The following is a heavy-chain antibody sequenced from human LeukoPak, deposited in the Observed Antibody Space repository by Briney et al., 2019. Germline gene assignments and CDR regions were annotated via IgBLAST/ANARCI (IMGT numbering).Heavy chain of an antibody. V-gene: IGHV3-23*01. J-gene: IGHJ4*02. CDR1: GFTFSSYA. CDR3: AKGKGKIIVGDY. Sequence: GRSLRLSCAASGFTFSSYAMSWVRQAPGKGLEWVSAISGSGGSTYYADSVKGRFTLSRDNSKNTLYLQMNSLRAEDTAVYYCAKGKGKIIVGDYWGQGTLVTVSS. D-gene: IGHD2-21*01. CDR2: ISGSGGST.